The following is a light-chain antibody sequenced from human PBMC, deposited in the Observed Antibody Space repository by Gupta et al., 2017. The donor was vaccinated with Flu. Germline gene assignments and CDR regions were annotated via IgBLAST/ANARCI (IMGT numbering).Light chain of an antibody. CDR3: QQDDNWPRT. J-gene: IGKJ1*01. V-gene: IGKV3-15*01. CDR2: GAS. CDR1: ESVRNN. Sequence: PAILSVSPGESATLSCRASESVRNNLAWYQQKPGQAPRLLIYGASTRATYIPARFSGSESGTEFTLTINGLQSEDFGVYYCQQDDNWPRTFGQGTXVEIK.